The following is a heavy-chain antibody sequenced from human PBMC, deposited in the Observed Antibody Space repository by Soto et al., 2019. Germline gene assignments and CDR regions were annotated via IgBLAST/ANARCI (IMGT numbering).Heavy chain of an antibody. CDR2: INPSGGST. CDR1: GYTFTGYY. V-gene: IGHV1-46*01. CDR3: AGGREDIVVVPAAPLDY. Sequence: ASVKVSCKASGYTFTGYYIHWVRQAPGQGLEWMGIINPSGGSTSYAQKFQGRVTMTRDTSTSTVYMELSSLRSEDTAVYYCAGGREDIVVVPAAPLDYWGQGTLVTVSS. J-gene: IGHJ4*02. D-gene: IGHD2-2*01.